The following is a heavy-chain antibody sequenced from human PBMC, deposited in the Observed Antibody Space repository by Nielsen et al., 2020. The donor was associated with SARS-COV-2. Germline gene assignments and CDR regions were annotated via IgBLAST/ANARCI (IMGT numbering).Heavy chain of an antibody. V-gene: IGHV4-39*07. D-gene: IGHD6-19*01. J-gene: IGHJ6*02. CDR2: IYYGGST. Sequence: WLRQPPGKGPEWIGSIYYGGSTYYNPSLKSRVTISVDTSKNQFSLKLSSVTAADTAVYYCARESASRVAGNAKLAPLMDVWGQGTTVTVSS. CDR3: ARESASRVAGNAKLAPLMDV.